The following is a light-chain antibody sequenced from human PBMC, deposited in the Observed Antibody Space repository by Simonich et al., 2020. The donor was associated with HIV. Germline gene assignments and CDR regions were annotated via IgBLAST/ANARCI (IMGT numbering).Light chain of an antibody. CDR3: QSADNSGTYRV. CDR2: KDS. V-gene: IGLV3-25*03. Sequence: SYELTQPPSVSVSPGQTARITCSGDALPNQYAYWFQQKPGQAPILIICKDSERPSGIPGRFSGSSSGTSVTLTISGVQAEDEADYYCQSADNSGTYRVFGGGTKLTVL. J-gene: IGLJ3*02. CDR1: ALPNQY.